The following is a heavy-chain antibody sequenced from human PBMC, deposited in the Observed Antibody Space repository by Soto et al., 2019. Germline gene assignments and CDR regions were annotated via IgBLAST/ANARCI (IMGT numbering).Heavy chain of an antibody. J-gene: IGHJ2*01. Sequence: QVQLVQSGAEVKKPGSSVKVSCKASGGSFGNSAINWVRQTPGQGLEWLGGFIPVYRTLNYAQKFQGRVTITADESTGTAYMTLSSLASDDTAVYYCAREFYTSTWNKMPYFDLWGRGTLVTVSS. D-gene: IGHD6-13*01. CDR3: AREFYTSTWNKMPYFDL. CDR1: GGSFGNSA. V-gene: IGHV1-69*01. CDR2: FIPVYRTL.